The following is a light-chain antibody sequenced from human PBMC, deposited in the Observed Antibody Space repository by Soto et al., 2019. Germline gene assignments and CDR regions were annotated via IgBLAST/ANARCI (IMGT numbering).Light chain of an antibody. CDR1: QGLVYSDANTY. CDR2: RVS. CDR3: MQATQFPHT. J-gene: IGKJ2*01. Sequence: DVVMTQSPLSLPVTLGQPASISCRSSQGLVYSDANTYLNWFHRRPGQSPRRLLYRVSDRDSGVPDRFSGSGSGTDLTLKINRVEAEDVGVYYGMQATQFPHTFGQGTKLEI. V-gene: IGKV2-30*01.